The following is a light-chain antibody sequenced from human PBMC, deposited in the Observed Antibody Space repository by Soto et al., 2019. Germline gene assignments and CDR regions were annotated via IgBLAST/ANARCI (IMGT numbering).Light chain of an antibody. J-gene: IGKJ4*01. CDR1: QSVNSL. CDR2: RAS. CDR3: QHYYNWPLT. V-gene: IGKV3-15*01. Sequence: EIVMTQSPATLSVSPGERATLSCRASQSVNSLLAWYQQKPGQAPRLLIYRASTRASGVPAKFSGSGSGTEFTLTISGLQSEDFAIYYCQHYYNWPLTFGGGTKVEIK.